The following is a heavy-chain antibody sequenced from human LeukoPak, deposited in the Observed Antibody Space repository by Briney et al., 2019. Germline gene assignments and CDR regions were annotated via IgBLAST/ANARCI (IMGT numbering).Heavy chain of an antibody. CDR2: IDTKTGNP. CDR1: GYTFSSCA. J-gene: IGHJ4*02. Sequence: ASVKVSCKASGYTFSSCAINCVRQAPGQWLEYMGWIDTKTGNPTYAQGFTGRFVFSLDTSVSTAYLQISSLKAEDTAVYYCAIHPSDSSGYFSYWGQGALVTVSS. CDR3: AIHPSDSSGYFSY. D-gene: IGHD3-22*01. V-gene: IGHV7-4-1*02.